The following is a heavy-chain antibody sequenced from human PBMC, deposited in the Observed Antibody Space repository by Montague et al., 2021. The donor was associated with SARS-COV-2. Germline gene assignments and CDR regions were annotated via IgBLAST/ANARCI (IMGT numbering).Heavy chain of an antibody. Sequence: SETLSLTCTVSGDSMNNYYWSWIHQRPGKGLEWIGYINYSGSTHYNPSLQIRDTLSKDTSKNQFSLRLTSVTAADTDMYFCASAPIYRSSWYDYFDYWGQGTLVTVSS. CDR3: ASAPIYRSSWYDYFDY. D-gene: IGHD6-13*01. CDR1: GDSMNNYY. V-gene: IGHV4-59*01. J-gene: IGHJ4*02. CDR2: INYSGST.